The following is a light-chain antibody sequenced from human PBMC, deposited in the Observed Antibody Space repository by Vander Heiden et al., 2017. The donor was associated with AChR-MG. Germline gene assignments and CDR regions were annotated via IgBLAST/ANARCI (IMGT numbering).Light chain of an antibody. CDR3: SSYTSSSTDVV. J-gene: IGLJ2*01. CDR2: DVS. Sequence: QSALTQPASVSGSSGQSITIPCTGTSSDVGGYNYVSWYQQPPGKAPKLMIYDVSNRPSGVSNRFSGSKSGNTASLTISGLQAEDEADYYCSSYTSSSTDVVFGGGTKLTVL. CDR1: SSDVGGYNY. V-gene: IGLV2-14*01.